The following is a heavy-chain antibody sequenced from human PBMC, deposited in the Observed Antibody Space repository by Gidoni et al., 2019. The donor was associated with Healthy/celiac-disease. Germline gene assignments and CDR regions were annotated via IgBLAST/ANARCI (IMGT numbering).Heavy chain of an antibody. CDR2: IRSKANSYAT. V-gene: IGHV3-73*01. J-gene: IGHJ6*02. CDR1: GFTFSGSA. CDR3: TRTDHYNDYGDLNGMDV. D-gene: IGHD4-17*01. Sequence: EVQLVESGGGLVQPGGSLKLSCAASGFTFSGSAMHWGRQASGKGLEWVGRIRSKANSYATAYAASVKGRFTISRDDSKNTAYLQMNSLKTEDTAVYYCTRTDHYNDYGDLNGMDVWGQGTTVTVSS.